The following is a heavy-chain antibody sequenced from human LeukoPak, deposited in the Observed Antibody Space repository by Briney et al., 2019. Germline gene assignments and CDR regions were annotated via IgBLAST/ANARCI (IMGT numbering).Heavy chain of an antibody. CDR3: ARDVGYCSGGSCYYFDY. D-gene: IGHD2-15*01. J-gene: IGHJ4*02. CDR2: ISSSSSYI. V-gene: IGHV3-21*01. Sequence: GGSLRLPCAASGFTFSSYSMNWVRQAPGKGLDWVSSISSSSSYIYYADSVKGRFTISRDNAKNSLYLQMNSLRAEDTAVYYCARDVGYCSGGSCYYFDYWGQGTLVTVSS. CDR1: GFTFSSYS.